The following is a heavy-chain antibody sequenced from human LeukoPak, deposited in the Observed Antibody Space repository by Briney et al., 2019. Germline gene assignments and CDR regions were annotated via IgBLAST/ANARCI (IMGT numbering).Heavy chain of an antibody. CDR3: ARLTTPGYNLLFDY. D-gene: IGHD1-20*01. V-gene: IGHV4-61*02. Sequence: SETLSLTCTVSGGSISSGSYYWSWIRQPAGKGLEWIGRIYTSGSTNYNPSLKSRVTISVDTSKNQFSLKLSSVTAADTAVYYCARLTTPGYNLLFDYWGQGTLVTVSS. CDR1: GGSISSGSYY. J-gene: IGHJ4*02. CDR2: IYTSGST.